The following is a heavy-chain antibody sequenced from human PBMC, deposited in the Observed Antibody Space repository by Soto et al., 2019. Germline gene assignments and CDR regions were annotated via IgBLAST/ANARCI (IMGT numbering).Heavy chain of an antibody. CDR3: AKHGHWAPLDD. CDR1: GGNIGNRGCY. D-gene: IGHD3-16*01. V-gene: IGHV4-39*01. CDR2: IYYRRNT. Sequence: SQTLSLTSTVFGGNIGNRGCYWVWIRQPPGEGLEWIGSIYYRRNTYYNSSLRSRVTLSVDTSKNQFSLRLSSVTAADTALYYCAKHGHWAPLDDWGQGTLVTVSS. J-gene: IGHJ4*02.